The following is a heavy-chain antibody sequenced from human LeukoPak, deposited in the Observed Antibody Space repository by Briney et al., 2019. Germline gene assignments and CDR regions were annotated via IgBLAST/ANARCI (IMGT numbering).Heavy chain of an antibody. J-gene: IGHJ4*02. Sequence: SETLSLTCTVSGGSISSYYWSWIRKPPGKGLEWIGYIYYSGSTNYNPSLKSRVTISVDTSKNQFSLKLSSVTAADTAVYYCAREEHSYGHYYFDYWGQGTLVTVSS. V-gene: IGHV4-59*01. CDR1: GGSISSYY. CDR2: IYYSGST. D-gene: IGHD5-18*01. CDR3: AREEHSYGHYYFDY.